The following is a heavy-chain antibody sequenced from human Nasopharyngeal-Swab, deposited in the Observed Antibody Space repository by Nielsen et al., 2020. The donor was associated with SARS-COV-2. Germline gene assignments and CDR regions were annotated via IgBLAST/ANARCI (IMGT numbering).Heavy chain of an antibody. CDR2: FDPEDGET. J-gene: IGHJ4*02. CDR1: GYTLTELS. V-gene: IGHV1-24*01. D-gene: IGHD2-2*01. Sequence: ASVKVSCKVSGYTLTELSMHWVRQAPGKGLEWMGGFDPEDGETIYAQKFQGRVTMTEDTSTDTAYMELSSLRSEDTAVYYCATVPPREYCSATNCYPSLDYWGQGTLVTVSS. CDR3: ATVPPREYCSATNCYPSLDY.